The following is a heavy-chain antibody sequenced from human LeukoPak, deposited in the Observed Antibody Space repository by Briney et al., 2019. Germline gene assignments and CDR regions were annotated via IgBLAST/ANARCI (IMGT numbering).Heavy chain of an antibody. J-gene: IGHJ1*01. CDR1: VDPLSSNNW. V-gene: IGHV4-4*02. Sequence: PSETLSLTCAVSVDPLSSNNWWSWVRQPPGKGLEWIGEIYHSGISNYNPSLKSRVTISVDTSKNQFSLNLSSVTAADTAVYYCARSLGTYYYDISGFVYFQHWGQGTLVTVSS. CDR3: ARSLGTYYYDISGFVYFQH. D-gene: IGHD3-22*01. CDR2: IYHSGIS.